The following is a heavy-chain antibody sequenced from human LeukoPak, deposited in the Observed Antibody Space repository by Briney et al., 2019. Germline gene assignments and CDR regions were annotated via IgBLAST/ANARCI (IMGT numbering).Heavy chain of an antibody. V-gene: IGHV4-39*01. CDR1: GGSIGSSSYY. D-gene: IGHD1-7*01. J-gene: IGHJ4*02. CDR3: ARRTHARDY. CDR2: IYYSGST. Sequence: SETLSLTRTVSGGSIGSSSYYWGWIRQPPGKGLEWIGSIYYSGSTYYNPSLKSRVTISVDTSKNQFSLKLSSVTAADTAVYYCARRTHARDYWGQGTLVTVSS.